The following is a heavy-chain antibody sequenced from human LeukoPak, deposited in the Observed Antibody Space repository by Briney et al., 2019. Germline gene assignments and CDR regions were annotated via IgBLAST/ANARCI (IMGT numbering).Heavy chain of an antibody. CDR2: ISSSSSYT. CDR1: GFTFSDYY. Sequence: GGSLRLSCAASGFTFSDYYMSWIRQAPGKGLEWVSYISSSSSYTNYADSVKGPFTISRDNAKNSLYLQMNSLRAEDTAVYYCAKLSYYASTPRLKPDFDYWGQGTLVTVSS. D-gene: IGHD3-10*01. CDR3: AKLSYYASTPRLKPDFDY. J-gene: IGHJ4*02. V-gene: IGHV3-11*06.